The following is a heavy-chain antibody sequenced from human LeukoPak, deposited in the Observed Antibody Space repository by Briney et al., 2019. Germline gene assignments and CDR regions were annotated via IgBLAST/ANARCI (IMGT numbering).Heavy chain of an antibody. V-gene: IGHV1-18*01. CDR3: ARGDDYGDYWGLY. J-gene: IGHJ4*02. D-gene: IGHD4-17*01. Sequence: ASVKVSCKASGYTFTSYDINWVRQATGQGLEWMGGIIPIFGTANYAQKLQGRVTMTTDTSTSTAYMELRSLISDDAAVYYCARGDDYGDYWGLYWGQGTLVTVSS. CDR1: GYTFTSYD. CDR2: IIPIFGTA.